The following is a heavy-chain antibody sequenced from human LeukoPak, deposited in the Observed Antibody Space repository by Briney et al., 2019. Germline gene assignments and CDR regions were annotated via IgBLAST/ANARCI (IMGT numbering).Heavy chain of an antibody. V-gene: IGHV3-48*01. CDR1: GFTFSTHS. Sequence: GGSLRLSCAASGFTFSTHSMNWVRQAPGKGLEWVSYISSSSTTIYYADSVKGRFTISRDNAKNSLYLQMNSLRAEDTAVYYCTRDRAFTMIRGVITNWFDPWGQGTQVTVSS. J-gene: IGHJ5*02. CDR3: TRDRAFTMIRGVITNWFDP. D-gene: IGHD3-10*01. CDR2: ISSSSTTI.